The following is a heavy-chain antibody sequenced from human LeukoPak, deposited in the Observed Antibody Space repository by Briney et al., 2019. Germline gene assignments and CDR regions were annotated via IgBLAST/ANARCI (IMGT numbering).Heavy chain of an antibody. CDR3: ARLYSGYDPQDY. CDR1: GYTFTSYD. D-gene: IGHD5-12*01. Sequence: ASVKVSCKASGYTFTSYDINWVRQATGQGLEWMGWMNPNSGNTGYAQKFQGRVTMTRNTSISTAYMELSSLGSEDTAVYYCARLYSGYDPQDYWGQGTLVTVSS. CDR2: MNPNSGNT. J-gene: IGHJ4*02. V-gene: IGHV1-8*01.